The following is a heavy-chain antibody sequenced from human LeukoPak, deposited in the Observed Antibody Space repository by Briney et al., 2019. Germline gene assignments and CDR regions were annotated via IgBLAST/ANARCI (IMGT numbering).Heavy chain of an antibody. V-gene: IGHV3-74*03. CDR2: INPDGSIR. CDR1: GLIFSTYW. D-gene: IGHD1-26*01. CDR3: AREARVGGALQY. J-gene: IGHJ4*02. Sequence: PGGSLRLSCAASGLIFSTYWMHWVRQAPGKGLAWVARINPDGSIRTYANSVQGRVTISRDTAKDTLFLQMNSLRAEDTAAYYCAREARVGGALQYWGQGTPVTVSS.